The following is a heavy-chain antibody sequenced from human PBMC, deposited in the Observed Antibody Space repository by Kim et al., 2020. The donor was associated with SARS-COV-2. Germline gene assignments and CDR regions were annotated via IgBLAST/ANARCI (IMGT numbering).Heavy chain of an antibody. D-gene: IGHD6-13*01. V-gene: IGHV3-23*01. CDR2: ISGSGGST. CDR1: GFTFSSYA. J-gene: IGHJ6*02. CDR3: AKDKAAAEYYYYDMDV. Sequence: GGSLRLSCAASGFTFSSYAMSWVRQAPGKGLEWVSAISGSGGSTYYADSVKGRFTISRDNSKNTLYLQMNSLRAEDTAVYYCAKDKAAAEYYYYDMDVWGQGTTVTVSS.